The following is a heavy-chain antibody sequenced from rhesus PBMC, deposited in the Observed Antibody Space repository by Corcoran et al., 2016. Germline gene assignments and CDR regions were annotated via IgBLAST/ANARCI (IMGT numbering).Heavy chain of an antibody. CDR1: GGSISSSNR. Sequence: QVQLQESGPGLVKPAETLSLTCAVSGGSISSSNRWSWIRQPPGKGLEWIGYISGSSGSTYYNPALMGRVANSTDTSKNQFSLKLRSVTSADTAVYYCARGYTIFGLVTTFDYWGQGVLVTVSS. CDR3: ARGYTIFGLVTTFDY. CDR2: ISGSSGST. J-gene: IGHJ4*01. D-gene: IGHD3-3*01. V-gene: IGHV4-65*01.